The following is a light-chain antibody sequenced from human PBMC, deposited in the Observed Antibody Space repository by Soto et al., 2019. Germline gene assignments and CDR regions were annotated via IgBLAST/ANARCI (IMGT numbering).Light chain of an antibody. CDR1: QSVSGNY. Sequence: ESVLAQSPGTLSLSPGERPTLSCKAGQSVSGNYLAWYQEKLGQAPXLXXYGATSRATGIPDRFSGSVSGTDFTLTISRLEPEDFAVYYCQQYGRSATFTFGPGTKVDIK. CDR2: GAT. J-gene: IGKJ3*01. V-gene: IGKV3-20*01. CDR3: QQYGRSATFT.